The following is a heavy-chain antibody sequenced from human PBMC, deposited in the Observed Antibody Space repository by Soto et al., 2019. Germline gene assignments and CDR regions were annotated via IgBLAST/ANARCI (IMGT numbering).Heavy chain of an antibody. Sequence: QVQLVESGGGVVQPGRSLRLSCAASGFTFSSYGMHWVRQAPGKGLEWVSVIWYDGSDKYYADSVKGRFTISRDKSKNTLYLQMNSLRAEDTAVYYCARYLYSSGWYDLDYWGQGTLVTVSS. CDR3: ARYLYSSGWYDLDY. V-gene: IGHV3-33*01. J-gene: IGHJ4*02. CDR1: GFTFSSYG. CDR2: IWYDGSDK. D-gene: IGHD6-19*01.